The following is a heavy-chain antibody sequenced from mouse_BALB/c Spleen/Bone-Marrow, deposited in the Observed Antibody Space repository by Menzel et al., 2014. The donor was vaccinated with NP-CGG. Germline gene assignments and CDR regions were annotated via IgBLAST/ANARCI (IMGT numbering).Heavy chain of an antibody. CDR3: ATSTAGFAY. CDR1: GFNIKDTY. J-gene: IGHJ3*01. CDR2: IDPANGNT. D-gene: IGHD1-2*01. V-gene: IGHV14-3*02. Sequence: EVQLQESGAELVKPGASVKLSCTASGFNIKDTYMHWVKQRPEQGLEWIGRIDPANGNTKYDPKFQGKATITADTSSNTAYLQLSSLTSEDTAVYYCATSTAGFAYWGQGTLVTVSA.